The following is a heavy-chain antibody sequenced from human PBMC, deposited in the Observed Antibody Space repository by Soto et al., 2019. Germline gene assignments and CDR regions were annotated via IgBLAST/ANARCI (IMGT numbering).Heavy chain of an antibody. CDR3: ARGETGRRQLDVKLFDY. Sequence: SETLSLTCTVSGGSISSGDYYWGWIRQPPGKGLEWIGYIYYSGSTYYNPSLKSRVTISVDTSRNQFSLKLSSVTAADTAVDYCARGETGRRQLDVKLFDYWGQGNLLTVSS. CDR1: GGSISSGDYY. J-gene: IGHJ4*02. V-gene: IGHV4-30-4*01. D-gene: IGHD3-16*01. CDR2: IYYSGST.